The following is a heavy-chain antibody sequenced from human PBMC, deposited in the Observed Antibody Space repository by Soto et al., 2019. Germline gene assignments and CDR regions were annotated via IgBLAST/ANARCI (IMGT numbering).Heavy chain of an antibody. CDR3: ARQPRGADTVTIFINWFDP. D-gene: IGHD4-17*01. J-gene: IGHJ5*02. V-gene: IGHV4-39*01. CDR2: IYYSGST. Sequence: QLQLQESGPGLVKPSETLSLTCTVSGGSISSSSSYWGWIRQPPGKGLEWIGYIYYSGSTNYNPSLKSRVTISVDKSKNQFSLKLNTVTAADTAVYYCARQPRGADTVTIFINWFDPWGQGALVTVSS. CDR1: GGSISSSSSY.